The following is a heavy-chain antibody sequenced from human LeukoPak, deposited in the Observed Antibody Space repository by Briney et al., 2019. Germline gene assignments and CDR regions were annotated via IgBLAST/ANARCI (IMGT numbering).Heavy chain of an antibody. CDR3: ARYGSVTTEANDAFDI. V-gene: IGHV1-69*04. CDR1: GGTFSSYA. J-gene: IGHJ3*02. CDR2: IIPILGIA. D-gene: IGHD4-17*01. Sequence: SVKVSCKASGGTFSSYAISWVRQAPGQGLEWMGRIIPILGIANYAQKFQGRVTITADKSTSTAYMELSSLRSEDTAVYYCARYGSVTTEANDAFDIWGQRTMVTVSS.